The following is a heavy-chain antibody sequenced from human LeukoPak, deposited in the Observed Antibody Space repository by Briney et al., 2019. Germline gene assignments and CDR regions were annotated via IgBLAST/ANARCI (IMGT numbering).Heavy chain of an antibody. J-gene: IGHJ6*03. CDR1: GFTFSSYS. V-gene: IGHV3-21*01. CDR2: ISSSSSYI. D-gene: IGHD1-26*01. CDR3: ARDPYSGSYGNYYYYFMDV. Sequence: GGSLRLSCAASGFTFSSYSMNWVRQAPGKGLEWVSSISSSSSYIYYADSVKGRFTISRDNAKNSLYLQMNSLRAEDTAVYYCARDPYSGSYGNYYYYFMDVWGKGTTVTVSS.